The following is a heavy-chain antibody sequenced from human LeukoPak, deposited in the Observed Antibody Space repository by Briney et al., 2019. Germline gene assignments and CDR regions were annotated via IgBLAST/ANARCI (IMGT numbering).Heavy chain of an antibody. V-gene: IGHV4-30-2*01. CDR1: GGSITSGRYS. D-gene: IGHD4-17*01. J-gene: IGHJ3*02. CDR3: ARASDYGAPRDAFDI. CDR2: LYLGGST. Sequence: PSETLSLTCAVSGGSITSGRYSWSWIRQPPGKGLEWIGYLYLGGSTHYNPSLRTRVTIPLDRSKNQLSLNLTSVTAADTAVYYCARASDYGAPRDAFDIWGQGTTVTVSS.